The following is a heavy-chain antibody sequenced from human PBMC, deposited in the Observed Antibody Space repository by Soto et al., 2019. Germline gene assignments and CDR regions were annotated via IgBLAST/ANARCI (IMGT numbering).Heavy chain of an antibody. J-gene: IGHJ4*02. CDR1: GFTFTDYW. CDR2: IRQDGTER. Sequence: GGSLRLSCATSGFTFTDYWMNWVRQAPGKGLEWVASIRQDGTERSYVDSVKGRFTISRDNAKNSLHLQLHSLRAEDTAVYYCARDGVMPGLYFDLWGQGTLVTVSS. CDR3: ARDGVMPGLYFDL. D-gene: IGHD2-21*01. V-gene: IGHV3-7*01.